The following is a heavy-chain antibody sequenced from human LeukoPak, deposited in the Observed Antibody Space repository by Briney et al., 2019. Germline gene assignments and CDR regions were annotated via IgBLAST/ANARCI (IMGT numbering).Heavy chain of an antibody. D-gene: IGHD6-13*01. CDR3: ARGIATAGYDY. CDR1: GYTFISYY. V-gene: IGHV1-46*01. J-gene: IGHJ4*02. Sequence: ASVKVSCKASGYTFISYYIHWVRQAPGQGLEWMGIINPRGGTTSYAQKFQGRVTMTRDTSTGTVHMEVSSLRSEDTAVYYCARGIATAGYDYWGQGTLVTVSS. CDR2: INPRGGTT.